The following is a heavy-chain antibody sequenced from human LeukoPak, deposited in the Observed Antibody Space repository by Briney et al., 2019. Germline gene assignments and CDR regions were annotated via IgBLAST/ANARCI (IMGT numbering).Heavy chain of an antibody. V-gene: IGHV3-11*01. CDR1: GFTFSDYY. D-gene: IGHD2-2*01. CDR2: ISSSGSII. J-gene: IGHJ6*02. Sequence: PGGSLRLSCAASGFTFSDYYMSWIRQAPGKGLEWVSYISSSGSIIYYADSVKGRFTISRDNAKNSLYLQMNSLRAEDTAVHYCARVGQLLSPRDAHYGMDVWGQGTTVTVSS. CDR3: ARVGQLLSPRDAHYGMDV.